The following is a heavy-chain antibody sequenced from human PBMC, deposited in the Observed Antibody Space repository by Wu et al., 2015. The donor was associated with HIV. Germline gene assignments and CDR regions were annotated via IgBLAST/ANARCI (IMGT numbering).Heavy chain of an antibody. J-gene: IGHJ4*02. CDR3: ARELYFDY. Sequence: QVQLVQSGAEVKKPGASVKVSCKASGYTFTGYYMHWVRQAPGQGLEWMGWINPDNDNTHYAQNFQGRVTMTTDTSTSTVYMELRNLISDDTAVYFCARELYFDYWGQGTLVTVSS. CDR2: INPDNDNT. CDR1: GYTFTGYY. V-gene: IGHV1-2*02.